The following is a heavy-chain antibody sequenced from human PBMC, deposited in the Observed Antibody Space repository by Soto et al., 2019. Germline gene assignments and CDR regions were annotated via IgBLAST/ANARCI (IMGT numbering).Heavy chain of an antibody. V-gene: IGHV1-69*01. CDR2: IIPIFGTT. CDR1: GGSFSRYA. J-gene: IGHJ4*02. Sequence: QVQLVQSGAEVRKPGSSVKVSCKASGGSFSRYAITWVRQAPGQGLEWMGGIIPIFGTTNYAQKFQGRVTITAYESTSTAYMELSSLRSEDTAVYYCASRAASGIGYFDSWGQGTLVTVSS. CDR3: ASRAASGIGYFDS. D-gene: IGHD6-13*01.